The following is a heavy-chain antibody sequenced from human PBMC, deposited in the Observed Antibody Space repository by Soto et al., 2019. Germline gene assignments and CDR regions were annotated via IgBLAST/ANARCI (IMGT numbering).Heavy chain of an antibody. CDR3: ARDGGYSYGYGGFDY. Sequence: SETLSLTCTVSGVSVSSGSYYWSWIRQPPGKGLEWIGYIYYSGSTNYNPSLKSRVTISVDTSKNQFSLKLSSVTAADTAVYYCARDGGYSYGYGGFDYWGQGTLVTVSS. V-gene: IGHV4-61*01. CDR1: GVSVSSGSYY. J-gene: IGHJ4*02. CDR2: IYYSGST. D-gene: IGHD5-18*01.